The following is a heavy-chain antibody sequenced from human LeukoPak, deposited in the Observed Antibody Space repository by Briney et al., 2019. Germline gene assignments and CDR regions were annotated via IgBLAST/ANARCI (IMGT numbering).Heavy chain of an antibody. CDR1: GFTFSSYS. CDR2: ISSSSSYI. CDR3: ARDDHWKEPI. V-gene: IGHV3-21*01. D-gene: IGHD1-1*01. Sequence: PGGSLRLSCAASGFTFSSYSMNWVRQAPGKGLEWVSSISSSSSYIYYADSVKGRFTISRDSAKNSLYLQMNSLRAEDTAVYYCARDDHWKEPIWGQGTMVTVSS. J-gene: IGHJ3*02.